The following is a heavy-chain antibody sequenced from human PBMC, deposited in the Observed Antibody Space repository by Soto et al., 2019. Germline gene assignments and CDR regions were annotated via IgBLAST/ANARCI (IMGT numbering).Heavy chain of an antibody. CDR1: GGSISSADYY. CDR3: AMNTVTYYYYMDV. D-gene: IGHD4-17*01. CDR2: IHYSGRT. J-gene: IGHJ6*03. V-gene: IGHV4-31*03. Sequence: QVLLQESGPGLLKPSQTLSLTCTFSGGSISSADYYWSWIRQHPGKGLEWIGYIHYSGRTYYNPSLNSRVTISPDSSNSQVSLTLNSVTAADTAVYYCAMNTVTYYYYMDVWGKGTTVTVSS.